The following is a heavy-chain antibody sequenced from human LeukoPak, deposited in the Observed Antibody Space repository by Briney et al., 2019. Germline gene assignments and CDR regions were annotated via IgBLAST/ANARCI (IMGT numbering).Heavy chain of an antibody. D-gene: IGHD2-15*01. CDR1: GGSLSGYF. CDR3: ARGVCSGGSCYSEWNY. CDR2: INYSGST. V-gene: IGHV4-34*01. J-gene: IGHJ4*02. Sequence: SETLSLTCAVYGGSLSGYFWSWIRPPPGKGLEWIGEINYSGSTNYNPSLKSRVTISVDTSKNQFSLKLSSVTAADTAVYYCARGVCSGGSCYSEWNYWGQGTLVTVSS.